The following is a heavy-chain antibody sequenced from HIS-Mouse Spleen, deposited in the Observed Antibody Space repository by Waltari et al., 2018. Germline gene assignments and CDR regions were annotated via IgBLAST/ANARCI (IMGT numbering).Heavy chain of an antibody. Sequence: QLQLQESGPGLVKPSETLSLPCTVSGGSISSSSYHWGWIRQPPGKGLEWIGSIDYSGSTYYNPSLKSRVTISVDTSKNQFSLKLSSVTAADTAVYYCAREIPYSSSWYDWYFDLWGRGTLVTVSS. D-gene: IGHD6-13*01. CDR3: AREIPYSSSWYDWYFDL. CDR2: IDYSGST. V-gene: IGHV4-39*07. CDR1: GGSISSSSYH. J-gene: IGHJ2*01.